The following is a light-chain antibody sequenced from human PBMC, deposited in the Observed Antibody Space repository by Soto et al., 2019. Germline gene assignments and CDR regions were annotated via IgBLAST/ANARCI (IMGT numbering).Light chain of an antibody. J-gene: IGKJ3*01. V-gene: IGKV1-39*01. CDR1: QGISSY. CDR3: QQSYTTPFI. CDR2: TAS. Sequence: DIQMTQSPSSLSASVGDRVTITCRASQGISSYLNWYQQKPGKAPKLLIYTASSLQSGVPSRFSGSGSGTDFTLTISSLQPEDFATYFCQQSYTTPFIFGPGTKVDIK.